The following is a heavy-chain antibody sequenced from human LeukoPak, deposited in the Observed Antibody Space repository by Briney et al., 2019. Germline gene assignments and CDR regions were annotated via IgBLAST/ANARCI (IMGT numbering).Heavy chain of an antibody. J-gene: IGHJ4*02. CDR3: ARGTGMESQFDY. D-gene: IGHD1-14*01. CDR1: GGSISSYY. V-gene: IGHV4-59*01. Sequence: SETLSLTCTVSGGSISSYYWSWIRQPPGKGLEWIGYIYYSGSTNYNPSLKSRVTISVDTSKNQFSLKLSSVTAADTAVYYCARGTGMESQFDYWGQGTLVTVSS. CDR2: IYYSGST.